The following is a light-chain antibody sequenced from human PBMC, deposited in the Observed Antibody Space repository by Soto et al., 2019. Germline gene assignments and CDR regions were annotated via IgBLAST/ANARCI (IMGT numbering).Light chain of an antibody. Sequence: EIVMTQSPATLSVSPGERATLSCRATESVSTYLAWYQQKPGRAPRLLIYDAYKRATGITARFSGSGSGTGFPLTISSLEPEDFAVYYCQQRSKWPITVGQGTRLEIK. CDR2: DAY. CDR3: QQRSKWPIT. CDR1: ESVSTY. J-gene: IGKJ5*01. V-gene: IGKV3-11*01.